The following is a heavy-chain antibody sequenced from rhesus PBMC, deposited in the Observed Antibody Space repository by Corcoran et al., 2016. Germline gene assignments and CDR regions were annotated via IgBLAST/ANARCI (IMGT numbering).Heavy chain of an antibody. D-gene: IGHD1-26*01. CDR2: IYVSSGST. CDR1: GGSISAKYY. J-gene: IGHJ4*01. Sequence: QVQLQESGPGLVKPSETLSLPCAVSGGSISAKYYWNWIRQPPGKGLEWIGDIYVSSGSTYYNPSLKSRVTISKDTSKNQFSLKLSSMTAADTAVYYCARGANWNYGYWGQGVLVTVSS. V-gene: IGHV4S7*01. CDR3: ARGANWNYGY.